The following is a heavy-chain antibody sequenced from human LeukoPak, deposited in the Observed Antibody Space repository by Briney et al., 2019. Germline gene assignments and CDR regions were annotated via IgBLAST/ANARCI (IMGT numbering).Heavy chain of an antibody. Sequence: ASVKVSCKASGYTFTSYGISWVRQAPGQGLEWMGRIIPILGIANYAQKFQGRVTITADKSTSTAYMELSSLRSEDTAVYYCARVLGDYWEVENYYYYGMDVWGQGTTVTASS. CDR2: IIPILGIA. CDR1: GYTFTSYG. CDR3: ARVLGDYWEVENYYYYGMDV. J-gene: IGHJ6*02. V-gene: IGHV1-69*04. D-gene: IGHD4-17*01.